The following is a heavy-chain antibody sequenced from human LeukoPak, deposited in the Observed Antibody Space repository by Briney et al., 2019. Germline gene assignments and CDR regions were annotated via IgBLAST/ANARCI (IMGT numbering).Heavy chain of an antibody. CDR3: ANLWGLRFV. Sequence: SETLSLTCAVYGGSFSGYYWSWIRQPPGKGLEWIGEINHSGSTNYNPSLKSRVTISVDTSKNQFSLKLSFVTAADTAVYYCANLWGLRFVRGQGTLVTVSS. V-gene: IGHV4-34*01. CDR1: GGSFSGYY. D-gene: IGHD3-16*01. CDR2: INHSGST. J-gene: IGHJ4*02.